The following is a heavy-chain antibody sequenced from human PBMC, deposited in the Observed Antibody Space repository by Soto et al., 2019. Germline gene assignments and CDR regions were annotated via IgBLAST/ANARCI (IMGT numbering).Heavy chain of an antibody. J-gene: IGHJ4*02. CDR1: GGSVISGSHY. Sequence: SETLSRTVNVSGGSVISGSHYWSLIRQSPGKGLEWIGYIHYSGSTNYKPSLKGRVSISVDTSKNDFSLKLSSVTAADTAVYYCARRGITGTHFDYWGQGTLVTVSS. CDR2: IHYSGST. D-gene: IGHD1-20*01. V-gene: IGHV4-61*03. CDR3: ARRGITGTHFDY.